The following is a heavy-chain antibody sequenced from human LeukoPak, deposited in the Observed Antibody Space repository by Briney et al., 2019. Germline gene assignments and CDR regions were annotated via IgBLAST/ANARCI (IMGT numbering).Heavy chain of an antibody. J-gene: IGHJ4*02. Sequence: ASVKVSCKASGYTFTSYGISWVRQAPGQGLEWMGWISAYNGNTNDAQKLQGRVTMTTDTSTSTAYMELRSLRSDDTAVYYCASFGGYSSSWRDFDYWGQGTLVTVSS. CDR1: GYTFTSYG. CDR2: ISAYNGNT. CDR3: ASFGGYSSSWRDFDY. V-gene: IGHV1-18*04. D-gene: IGHD6-13*01.